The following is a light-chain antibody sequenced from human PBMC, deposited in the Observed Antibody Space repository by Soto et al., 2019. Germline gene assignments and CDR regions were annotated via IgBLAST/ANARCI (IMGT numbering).Light chain of an antibody. CDR2: LGS. CDR1: QSLLHTNGYNY. Sequence: DIVMTQSPLSLPVTPGKPASISCRSSQSLLHTNGYNYLHWYLQKPGQSPQLLIYLGSNRASGVPDRFSGSGSGTDFALEISRVEAEDVGVYYCMQALQTSFTFGGGTKVEIK. V-gene: IGKV2-28*01. CDR3: MQALQTSFT. J-gene: IGKJ4*01.